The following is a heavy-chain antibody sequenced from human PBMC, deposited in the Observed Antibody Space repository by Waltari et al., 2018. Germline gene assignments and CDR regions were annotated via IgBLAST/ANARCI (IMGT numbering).Heavy chain of an antibody. J-gene: IGHJ5*02. CDR3: ARVWAKRLWFRELLSWFDP. V-gene: IGHV4-39*07. Sequence: QLQLQESGPGLVKPSETLSLTCTVSGGSISSSSYYWGWIRQPPGKGLEWIGSSYYSGSTYYNPSLKSRVTISVDTSKNQFSLKLSSVTAADTAVYYCARVWAKRLWFRELLSWFDPWGQGTLVTVSS. CDR2: SYYSGST. D-gene: IGHD3-10*01. CDR1: GGSISSSSYY.